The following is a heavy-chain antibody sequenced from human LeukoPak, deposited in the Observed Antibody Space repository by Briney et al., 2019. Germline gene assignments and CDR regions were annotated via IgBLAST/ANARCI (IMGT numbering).Heavy chain of an antibody. Sequence: SETLSLTRAVYGGSFSGYYWSWIRQPPGKGLEWIGEINHSGSTNYNPSLKSRVTISVDTSKNQFSLKLSSVTAADTAVYYCARGYYDILTGYFDAFDIWGQGTMVTVSS. V-gene: IGHV4-34*01. CDR3: ARGYYDILTGYFDAFDI. J-gene: IGHJ3*02. D-gene: IGHD3-9*01. CDR1: GGSFSGYY. CDR2: INHSGST.